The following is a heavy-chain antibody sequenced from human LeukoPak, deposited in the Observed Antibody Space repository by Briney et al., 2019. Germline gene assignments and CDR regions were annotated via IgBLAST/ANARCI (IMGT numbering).Heavy chain of an antibody. V-gene: IGHV1-2*06. Sequence: ASVKVSCKASGYTFTGYYMHWVRQAPGQGLEWMGRINPNSGGTNYAQKFQGRVTMTRDTSISTAYMELSRLRSDDTAVYYCAREGDYYDNSGYSYYFDYWGQGTLVTVSS. D-gene: IGHD3-22*01. CDR3: AREGDYYDNSGYSYYFDY. J-gene: IGHJ4*02. CDR2: INPNSGGT. CDR1: GYTFTGYY.